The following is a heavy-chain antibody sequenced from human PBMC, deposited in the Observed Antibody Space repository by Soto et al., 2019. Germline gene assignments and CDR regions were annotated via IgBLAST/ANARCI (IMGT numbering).Heavy chain of an antibody. D-gene: IGHD3-10*01. CDR1: GGSISSGGYY. V-gene: IGHV4-31*03. CDR3: ARGPNGSGTRGY. J-gene: IGHJ4*02. CDR2: IYYSGST. Sequence: QVQLQESGPGLVKPSQTLSLTCTVSGGSISSGGYYWSWIRQHPGKGLEWIGCIYYSGSTYYNPSLKRRVTISVDTSNNQFSLKLSSVTAADTAVYYCARGPNGSGTRGYWGQGTLFTVSS.